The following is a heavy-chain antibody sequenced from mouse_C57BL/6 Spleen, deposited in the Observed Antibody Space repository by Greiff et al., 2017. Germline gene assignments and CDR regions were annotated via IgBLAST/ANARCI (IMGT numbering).Heavy chain of an antibody. Sequence: QVQLKQPGAELVMPGASVKLSCKASGYTFTSYWMHWVKQRPGQGLEWIGEIDPSDSYTNYNQKFKGKSTLTVDKSSSTAYMQLSSLTSEDSAVYYCARGDGSPFDYWGQGTTLTVSS. J-gene: IGHJ2*01. CDR1: GYTFTSYW. D-gene: IGHD1-1*01. CDR3: ARGDGSPFDY. V-gene: IGHV1-69*01. CDR2: IDPSDSYT.